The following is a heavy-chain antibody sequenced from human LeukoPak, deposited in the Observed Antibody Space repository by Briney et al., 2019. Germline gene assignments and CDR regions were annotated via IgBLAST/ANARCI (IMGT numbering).Heavy chain of an antibody. CDR3: ARDWSSYDPESLFDY. V-gene: IGHV1-2*02. J-gene: IGHJ4*02. CDR1: GYTFTGYY. CDR2: INPNSGGT. D-gene: IGHD5-18*01. Sequence: ASVKVSCKASGYTFTGYYMHWVRQAPGQGLEWMGWINPNSGGTNYAQKFQGRVTMTRDTSISTAYMELSRLRSDDTAVYYCARDWSSYDPESLFDYWGQGTLVTVSS.